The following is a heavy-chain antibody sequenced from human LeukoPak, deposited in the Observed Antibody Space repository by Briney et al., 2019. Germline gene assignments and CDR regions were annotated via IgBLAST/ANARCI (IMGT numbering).Heavy chain of an antibody. Sequence: GGSLRLSCAASGFTFSSYAMSWVRQAPGKGLEWVSSISGSGGSTYYADSVKGRFTISRDNSKNTLYLQMDSLRADDTAVYYCLIKGGHQYGPTKYYNIDFWGQGTLVTVSS. CDR3: LIKGGHQYGPTKYYNIDF. D-gene: IGHD3-10*01. V-gene: IGHV3-23*01. CDR1: GFTFSSYA. J-gene: IGHJ4*02. CDR2: ISGSGGST.